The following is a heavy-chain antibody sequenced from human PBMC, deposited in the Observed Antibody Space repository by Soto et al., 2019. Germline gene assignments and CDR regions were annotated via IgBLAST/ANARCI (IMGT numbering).Heavy chain of an antibody. CDR2: INAGNGNT. V-gene: IGHV1-3*01. CDR1: GYTFTSYA. D-gene: IGHD5-18*01. Sequence: ASVKVSCKASGYTFTSYAMHWVRQAPGQRLEWMGWINAGNGNTKYSQKFQGRVTITRDTSASTAYMELNSLRSEDTAVYYCAREGYRYEGMDVWGQGTTVTVSS. J-gene: IGHJ6*02. CDR3: AREGYRYEGMDV.